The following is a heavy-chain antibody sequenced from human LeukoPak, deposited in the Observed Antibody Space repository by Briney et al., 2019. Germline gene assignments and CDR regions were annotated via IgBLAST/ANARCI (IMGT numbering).Heavy chain of an antibody. D-gene: IGHD5-24*01. CDR3: ARDADGYED. CDR1: GFSFSRAW. CDR2: IKEDGSEN. Sequence: GGSLRLSCAASGFSFSRAWMSWVRQAPGKGLEWVANIKEDGSENYYADSVKGRFAISKDNAKNSLSLQMNSLRAEDTAMYYCARDADGYEDWGQGTLVIVSS. J-gene: IGHJ4*02. V-gene: IGHV3-7*01.